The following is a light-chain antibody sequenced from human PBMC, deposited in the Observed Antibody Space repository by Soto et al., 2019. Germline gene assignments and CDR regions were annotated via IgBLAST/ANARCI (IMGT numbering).Light chain of an antibody. J-gene: IGLJ2*01. CDR1: SGHSTYA. Sequence: QSVRTQSPSASASLGASVKLTCTLSSGHSTYAIAWHQQQPEKGPRYLMNLNSDGSHNKGDGIPDRFSGSSSGAERYLTISSLQSEDEADYYCQTWATGIQVFGGGTKLTVL. CDR3: QTWATGIQV. CDR2: LNSDGSH. V-gene: IGLV4-69*01.